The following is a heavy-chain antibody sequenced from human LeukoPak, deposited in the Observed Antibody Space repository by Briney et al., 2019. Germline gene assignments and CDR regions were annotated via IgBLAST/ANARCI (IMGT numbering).Heavy chain of an antibody. CDR3: ARAAISSGLTPGWFDP. CDR1: QITFSIHS. Sequence: GVPRRLSYAASQITFSIHSMNRVHQAPVKELDPVSSISSSSSYIYYADSVKGRFTISRDNAKNSLYLQMNSLRAEDTAVYYCARAAISSGLTPGWFDPWGQGTLVTVSS. CDR2: ISSSSSYI. V-gene: IGHV3-21*01. D-gene: IGHD6-19*01. J-gene: IGHJ5*02.